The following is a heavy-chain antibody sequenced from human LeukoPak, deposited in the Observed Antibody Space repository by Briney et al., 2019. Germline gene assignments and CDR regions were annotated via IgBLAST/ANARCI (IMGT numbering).Heavy chain of an antibody. CDR1: GFTFSSYW. CDR2: IRQDKREK. J-gene: IGHJ5*02. CDR3: AREKQGWFDP. V-gene: IGHV3-7*01. Sequence: GGSLRLSCAASGFTFSSYWMGWVRQAPGKGLEWVAIIRQDKREKYYVDSVKGRFTISRDNAENSLYLQMNSLRAEDTAVYFCAREKQGWFDPWGQGTLVTVSS.